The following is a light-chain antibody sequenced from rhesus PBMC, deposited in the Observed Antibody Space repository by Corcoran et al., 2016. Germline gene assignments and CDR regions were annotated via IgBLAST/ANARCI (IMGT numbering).Light chain of an antibody. CDR3: QQYNNWNS. V-gene: IGKV3S9*01. CDR2: GAS. J-gene: IGKJ2*01. CDR1: QSVSSY. Sequence: EIVMTQSPATLSLSPGERATLSCRASQSVSSYVAWYQQKPGKAPRLLIYGASSRATGITDRFSGSGSGTDLTLIISSLVPEVVGVYYCQQYNNWNSFGQGTKVEIK.